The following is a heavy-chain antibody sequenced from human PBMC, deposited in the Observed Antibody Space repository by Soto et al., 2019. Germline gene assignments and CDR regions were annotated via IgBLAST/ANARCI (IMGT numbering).Heavy chain of an antibody. J-gene: IGHJ3*02. CDR1: GGSISSSSYY. CDR3: ARETTVTTGWCAFDI. D-gene: IGHD4-17*01. Sequence: QLQLQESGPGLVKTSETLSLTCTVSGGSISSSSYYWGWIRQPPGKGLEWIGSIYYSGSSYYNPSIMKRGTISVDTSNNHSSLKQSSVTAADTTVYYCARETTVTTGWCAFDIWGQGTMVTVSS. CDR2: IYYSGSS. V-gene: IGHV4-39*02.